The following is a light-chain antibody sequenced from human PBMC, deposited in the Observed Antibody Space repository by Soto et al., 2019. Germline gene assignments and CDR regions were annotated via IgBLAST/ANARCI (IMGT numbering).Light chain of an antibody. V-gene: IGKV3-20*01. CDR3: QQYGSSPRKT. J-gene: IGKJ1*01. Sequence: EIVLTQSPGTLSLSPGERATLSCRASQSVSSSYLAWYQQKPGQAPRLLIYGASSRATGNPDRFSGSGSGTDFTLTISRLEPEDFAVYYCQQYGSSPRKTFGQGTKVEIK. CDR1: QSVSSSY. CDR2: GAS.